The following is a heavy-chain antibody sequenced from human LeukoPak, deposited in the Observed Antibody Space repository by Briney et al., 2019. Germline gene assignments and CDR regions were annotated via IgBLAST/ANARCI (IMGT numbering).Heavy chain of an antibody. Sequence: ASVKVSCKASGYTFTSYGISWVRQAPGQGLEWMGWISAYNGDTNYAQKLQGRVTMTTDTSTSTAYMELRSLRSEDTAVYYCARDHFFSRVPKYWGQGTLVTVSS. J-gene: IGHJ4*02. CDR2: ISAYNGDT. CDR3: ARDHFFSRVPKY. CDR1: GYTFTSYG. D-gene: IGHD3-3*01. V-gene: IGHV1-18*01.